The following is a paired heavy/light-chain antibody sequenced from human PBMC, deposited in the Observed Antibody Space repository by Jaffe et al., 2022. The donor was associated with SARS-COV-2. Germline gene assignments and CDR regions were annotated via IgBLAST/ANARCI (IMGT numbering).Light chain of an antibody. Sequence: EIVLTQSPATLSLSPGERATLSCRASQSVSSYLAWYQQKPGQAPRLLIYDASNRATGIPARFSGSGSGTDFTLTISSLEPEDFAVYYCQQRSNWGYTFGQGTKLEIK. V-gene: IGKV3-11*01. CDR1: QSVSSY. J-gene: IGKJ2*01. CDR3: QQRSNWGYT. CDR2: DAS.
Heavy chain of an antibody. J-gene: IGHJ6*03. CDR1: GGSFSGYY. V-gene: IGHV4-34*01. Sequence: QVQLQQWGAGLLKPSETLSLTCAVYGGSFSGYYWSWIRQPPGKGLEWIGEINHSGSTNYNPSLKSRVTISVDTSKNQFSLKLSSVTAADTAVYYCARVGRGDHQLAPRGMGYYYYMDVWGKGTTVTVSS. CDR2: INHSGST. D-gene: IGHD4-17*01. CDR3: ARVGRGDHQLAPRGMGYYYYMDV.